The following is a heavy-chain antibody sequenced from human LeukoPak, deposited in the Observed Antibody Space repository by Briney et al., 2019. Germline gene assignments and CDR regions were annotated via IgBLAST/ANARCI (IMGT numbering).Heavy chain of an antibody. CDR1: GFTFSRYE. V-gene: IGHV3-48*03. CDR2: ISSSGNSV. CDR3: AILWIATAGVDP. Sequence: PGGSLRLSCAVSGFTFSRYEMHWLRQAPGKGLEWISYISSSGNSVYYADSVKGRFTISRYNAKNSQYLQMNSLRAEDTAVYYCAILWIATAGVDPWGQGTLVTVSS. D-gene: IGHD5-24*01. J-gene: IGHJ5*02.